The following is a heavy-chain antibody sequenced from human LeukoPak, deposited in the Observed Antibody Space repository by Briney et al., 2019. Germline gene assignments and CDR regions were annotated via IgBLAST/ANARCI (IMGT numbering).Heavy chain of an antibody. J-gene: IGHJ5*02. Sequence: SETLSLTCTVSGGSISSSSYYWGWIRQPPGKGLEWIGSIYYSGSTYYNPSLKSRVTISVDTSKNQFSLKLSSVTAADTAVYYCARHIVVVPAAIPWFDPWGQGTLVTVSS. CDR1: GGSISSSSYY. CDR2: IYYSGST. D-gene: IGHD2-2*02. V-gene: IGHV4-39*01. CDR3: ARHIVVVPAAIPWFDP.